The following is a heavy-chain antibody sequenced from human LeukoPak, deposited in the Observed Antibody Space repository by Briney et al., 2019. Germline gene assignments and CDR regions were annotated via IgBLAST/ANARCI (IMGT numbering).Heavy chain of an antibody. D-gene: IGHD1-26*01. CDR1: DFTFGSYN. Sequence: GGSLRLSCAASDFTFGSYNMNWVRQAPGKGLEWVGRIKGKTDGGTTDYAAPVKGRFTISRDDSKNTLYLQMNSLKIEDTAVYYCSTTDSGSYWGQGTLVTVSS. V-gene: IGHV3-15*01. J-gene: IGHJ4*02. CDR2: IKGKTDGGTT. CDR3: STTDSGSY.